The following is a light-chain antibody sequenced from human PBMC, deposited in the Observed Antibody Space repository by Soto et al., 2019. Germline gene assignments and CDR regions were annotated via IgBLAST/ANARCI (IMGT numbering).Light chain of an antibody. Sequence: QSVLTQPRSVSGSPGQSVTISCTGTSSDVGGYNYVSWYQQHPGKAPKLMIYDVSKRPSGVPDRFSGSKSGSTASLTISGLQAEDEADYYCCSYAGSYTHVVFGGGTQLTVL. CDR3: CSYAGSYTHVV. J-gene: IGLJ2*01. CDR2: DVS. CDR1: SSDVGGYNY. V-gene: IGLV2-11*01.